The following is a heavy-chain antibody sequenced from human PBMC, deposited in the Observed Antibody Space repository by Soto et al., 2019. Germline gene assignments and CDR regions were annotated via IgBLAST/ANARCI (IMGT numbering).Heavy chain of an antibody. V-gene: IGHV3-23*01. Sequence: GGSLSLTCVASGITFRSRAMRWARQAPGEGLEWVSVTTDNDGDRKYADSVRGRFTISRDNSKNTLYLQMSSLRAEVSAVYYCARGSGDSYPGSRIFDLWGRGTRVTVSS. J-gene: IGHJ4*02. CDR3: ARGSGDSYPGSRIFDL. D-gene: IGHD3-10*01. CDR2: TTDNDGDR. CDR1: GITFRSRA.